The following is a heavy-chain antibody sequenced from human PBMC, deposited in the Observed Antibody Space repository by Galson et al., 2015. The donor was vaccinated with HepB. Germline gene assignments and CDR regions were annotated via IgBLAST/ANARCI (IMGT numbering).Heavy chain of an antibody. CDR3: VNGGIGGPAGLDH. CDR2: ISTRDATK. CDR1: GSTLSNYG. J-gene: IGHJ4*02. D-gene: IGHD6-13*01. V-gene: IGHV3-23*01. Sequence: SLRLSCAASGSTLSNYGMTWVRQAPGKGLEWVSSISTRDATKYYADSVKGRFTTSRDGSGTTLYLQMNTLRAQDTAVYYCVNGGIGGPAGLDHWGQGTLVTVSS.